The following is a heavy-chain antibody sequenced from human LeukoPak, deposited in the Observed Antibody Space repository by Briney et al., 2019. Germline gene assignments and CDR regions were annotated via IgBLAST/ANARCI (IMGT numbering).Heavy chain of an antibody. CDR2: IYYSGST. CDR3: ARDWGVDARPGYMDV. Sequence: SETLSLTCTVSGGSISNKYWSWIRQPPGKGLEWIGYIYYSGSTNYNPSLKSRVTILVDTSKNQFSLKLSSVTAADTAVYFCARDWGVDARPGYMDVWGKGTTVTVSS. J-gene: IGHJ6*03. D-gene: IGHD6-6*01. CDR1: GGSISNKY. V-gene: IGHV4-59*01.